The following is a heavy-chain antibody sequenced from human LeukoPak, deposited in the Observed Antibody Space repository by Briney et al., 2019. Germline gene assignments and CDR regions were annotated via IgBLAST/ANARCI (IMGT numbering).Heavy chain of an antibody. J-gene: IGHJ4*02. CDR1: GYSISSGYD. CDR2: ISQSGTT. CDR3: ARSEINDYIKY. D-gene: IGHD3-16*01. V-gene: IGHV4-38-2*02. Sequence: SETLSLTCTVSGYSISSGYDWGWLRQAPGKRLEWLGSISQSGTTYDNPSLKSRVTLSVDTSKNQVSLKLSSVTAADTAVYYCARSEINDYIKYWGQGILVTVSS.